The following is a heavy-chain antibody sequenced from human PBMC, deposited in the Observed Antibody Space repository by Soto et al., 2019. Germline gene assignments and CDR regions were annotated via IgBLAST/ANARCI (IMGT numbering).Heavy chain of an antibody. Sequence: SETLSLTCSVSGGSMDGYYWSWIRQTPGQGLEWLGYIYFSGSTRYNPYLKSRLTISLDKSKRQFSMSLSSVTAADTAVYYCARSVATPGTNIDLWGQGTMVTVSS. D-gene: IGHD6-13*01. CDR1: GGSMDGYY. V-gene: IGHV4-4*09. CDR3: ARSVATPGTNIDL. CDR2: IYFSGST. J-gene: IGHJ4*02.